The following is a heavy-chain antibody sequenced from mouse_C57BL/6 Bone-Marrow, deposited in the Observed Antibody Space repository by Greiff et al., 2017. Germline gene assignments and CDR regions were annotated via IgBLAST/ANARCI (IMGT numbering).Heavy chain of an antibody. J-gene: IGHJ2*01. CDR2: IDPENGDT. V-gene: IGHV14-4*01. D-gene: IGHD1-1*01. CDR1: GFNIKDDY. Sequence: VQLQQSGAELVRPGASVKLSCTASGFNIKDDYMNWVKQRPEQGLEWIGWIDPENGDTEYASKFQGKATITADTSSNTAYLQLSSLTSEDTAVYYCTTIRVTTVVADYWGQGTTLTVSS. CDR3: TTIRVTTVVADY.